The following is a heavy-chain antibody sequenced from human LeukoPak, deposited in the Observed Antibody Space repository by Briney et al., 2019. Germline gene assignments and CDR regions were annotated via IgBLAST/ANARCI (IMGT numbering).Heavy chain of an antibody. D-gene: IGHD3-9*01. V-gene: IGHV3-23*01. J-gene: IGHJ4*02. Sequence: GGSLRLSCAASGFTFSSYAMSWVRQAPGKGLEWVSAISGSGGSTYYADSVKGRFTISRDNSKNTLYLLMNSLRAEDTAVYYCAKGSFHYDILTGYADYFDYWGQGTLVTVSS. CDR1: GFTFSSYA. CDR3: AKGSFHYDILTGYADYFDY. CDR2: ISGSGGST.